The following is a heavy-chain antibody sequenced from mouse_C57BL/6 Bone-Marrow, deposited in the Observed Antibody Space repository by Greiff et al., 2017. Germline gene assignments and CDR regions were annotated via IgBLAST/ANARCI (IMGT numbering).Heavy chain of an antibody. D-gene: IGHD1-1*01. J-gene: IGHJ2*01. Sequence: QVHVKQPGAELVKPGASVKLSCKASGYTFTSYWMHWVKQRPGQGLEWIGMIHPNSGSTNYNEKFKSKATLTVDKSSSSAYMQLSSLTSEDSAVYYCARGRYYYGSSRYYFDYWGQGTTRTVSS. CDR2: IHPNSGST. CDR3: ARGRYYYGSSRYYFDY. V-gene: IGHV1-64*01. CDR1: GYTFTSYW.